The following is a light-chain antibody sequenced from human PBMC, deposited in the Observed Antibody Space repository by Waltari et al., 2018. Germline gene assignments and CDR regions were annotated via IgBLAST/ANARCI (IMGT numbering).Light chain of an antibody. CDR3: CSYAGRSTLV. Sequence: QSALTQPASVSGSPGQSITISCTGTSSDVGASNLISWYQQHPGKAPTLMIYDVNKRPSGVSNRFSGSKSDNTASLTISGLQAEDEADYYCCSYAGRSTLVFGGGTNLTVL. V-gene: IGLV2-23*02. CDR2: DVN. CDR1: SSDVGASNL. J-gene: IGLJ3*02.